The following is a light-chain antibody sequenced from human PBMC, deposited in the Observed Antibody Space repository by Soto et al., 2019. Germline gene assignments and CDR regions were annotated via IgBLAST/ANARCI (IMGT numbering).Light chain of an antibody. CDR1: QSITNY. CDR2: AAD. Sequence: DIQMTQSPSSLSASVGDTVTITCRASQSITNYLTWFQQKPGKGPSLLIFAADNLQDGVPSRFSGSGSGRDFSLTISSLQSEDFATYYCQQSYDMPWTFGQGTKVDIK. J-gene: IGKJ1*01. CDR3: QQSYDMPWT. V-gene: IGKV1-39*01.